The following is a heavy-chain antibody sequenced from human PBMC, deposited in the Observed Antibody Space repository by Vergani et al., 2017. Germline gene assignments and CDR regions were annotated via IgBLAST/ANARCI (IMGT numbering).Heavy chain of an antibody. Sequence: QLQLQESGPGLVKPSATLSLTCSVSGASIRSSNYYWGWIRQPPGKGLEWIASIYYSGSTYYNPSLKSRVTISVDTSKNQFSLKLSSVTAADTAVYFCARHSTVEWLVKLGGIDHWGQGILVTVSS. V-gene: IGHV4-39*01. CDR3: ARHSTVEWLVKLGGIDH. D-gene: IGHD6-19*01. CDR1: GASIRSSNYY. CDR2: IYYSGST. J-gene: IGHJ5*02.